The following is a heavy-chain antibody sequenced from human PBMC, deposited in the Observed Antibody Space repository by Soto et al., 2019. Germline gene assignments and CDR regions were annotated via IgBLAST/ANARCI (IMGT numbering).Heavy chain of an antibody. CDR3: ARGRGATSPLYYYGMDV. CDR1: GGSFSGYY. D-gene: IGHD5-12*01. J-gene: IGHJ6*02. V-gene: IGHV4-34*01. CDR2: INHSGST. Sequence: QVQLQQWGAGLLKPSETLSLTCAVYGGSFSGYYWSWIRQPPGKGLEWIGEINHSGSTNYNPSLKSRVTTSVXXSXNXXSLKLSSVTAADTAVYYCARGRGATSPLYYYGMDVWGQGTTVTVSS.